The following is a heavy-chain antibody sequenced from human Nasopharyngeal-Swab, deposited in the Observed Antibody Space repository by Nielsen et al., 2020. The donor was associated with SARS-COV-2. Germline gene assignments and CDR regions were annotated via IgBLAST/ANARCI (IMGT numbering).Heavy chain of an antibody. CDR1: GMAFSSYG. Sequence: GGSLRLSCAASGMAFSSYGMHWVRQAAGKGLEWVTVISHDGGNEYYADSVKGRFTISRGNSKNALYLQMNSLGPEDTATYYCAKDSGSGWFSLFDHWGRGTVVTVSS. D-gene: IGHD6-19*01. CDR3: AKDSGSGWFSLFDH. CDR2: ISHDGGNE. J-gene: IGHJ4*02. V-gene: IGHV3-30*18.